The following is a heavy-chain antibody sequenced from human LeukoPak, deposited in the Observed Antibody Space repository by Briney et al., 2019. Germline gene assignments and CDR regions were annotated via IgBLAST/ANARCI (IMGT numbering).Heavy chain of an antibody. J-gene: IGHJ5*02. Sequence: SETLSLTCTVSGASINNYYWSWIRQSPEKGLEWIGYISHSGSTHYNPSLKSRITISVDTSKSQFSLKLSSVTAADTAVYYCARVADYGDYVGGDWIDPWGQGTLVTVSS. CDR1: GASINNYY. CDR3: ARVADYGDYVGGDWIDP. D-gene: IGHD4-17*01. CDR2: ISHSGST. V-gene: IGHV4-59*12.